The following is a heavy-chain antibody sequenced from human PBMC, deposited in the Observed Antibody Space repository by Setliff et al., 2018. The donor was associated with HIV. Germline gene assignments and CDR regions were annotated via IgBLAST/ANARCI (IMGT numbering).Heavy chain of an antibody. V-gene: IGHV4-61*02. CDR2: IYTSGRT. J-gene: IGHJ5*02. Sequence: SETLSLTCTVSGGSISSGSYYWSWIRQPAGKGLEWIGRIYTSGRTNYNPSLKSRVTISVDTSKNQFSLKLSSVTAADTAVYYCARVEYSSGWPNWFDPWGQGTLVTVSS. CDR3: ARVEYSSGWPNWFDP. D-gene: IGHD6-19*01. CDR1: GGSISSGSYY.